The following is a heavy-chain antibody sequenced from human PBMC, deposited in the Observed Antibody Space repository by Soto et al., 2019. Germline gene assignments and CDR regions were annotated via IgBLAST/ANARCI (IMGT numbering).Heavy chain of an antibody. CDR3: ARQAYCAGSDPWYFDL. Sequence: ASVKVSCKASEYTFTSYYIHWVRQAPGQGLEWMGLINPSSGGTSFAQKFQGRMTMTRDTSTSIVYMDLSSVTSDDTAVYYCARQAYCAGSDPWYFDLWGRGTLVTVSS. J-gene: IGHJ2*01. CDR1: EYTFTSYY. CDR2: INPSSGGT. D-gene: IGHD1-26*01. V-gene: IGHV1-46*01.